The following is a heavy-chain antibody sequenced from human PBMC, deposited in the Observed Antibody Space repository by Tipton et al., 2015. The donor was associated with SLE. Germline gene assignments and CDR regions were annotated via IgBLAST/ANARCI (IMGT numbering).Heavy chain of an antibody. CDR1: GGSISSSPYY. D-gene: IGHD1-26*01. CDR3: ARSGSYPYYYYYMDV. CDR2: IHHSGST. Sequence: TLSLTCTVSGGSISSSPYYWAWIRQPPGKGLEWIGEIHHSGSTNSNPSLKSRVTISVDTSKNQFSLKLSSVTAADTAVYYCARSGSYPYYYYYMDVWGKGTTVTVSS. J-gene: IGHJ6*03. V-gene: IGHV4-39*07.